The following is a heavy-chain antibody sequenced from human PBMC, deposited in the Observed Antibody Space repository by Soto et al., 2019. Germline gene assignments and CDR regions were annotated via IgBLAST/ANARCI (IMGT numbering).Heavy chain of an antibody. V-gene: IGHV4-31*03. D-gene: IGHD3-10*01. J-gene: IGHJ6*02. Sequence: QVQLQESGPGLVKPSQTLSLTCTVSGGSICSGGYYWSWIRQHPGKGLEWIGYIYYSGSTYYNPSLKSRVTISVDTSKNQFSLKLSSVTAADTAVYYCARVEGFYGSGSYYKKDPPDGMDVWGQGTTVTVSS. CDR2: IYYSGST. CDR3: ARVEGFYGSGSYYKKDPPDGMDV. CDR1: GGSICSGGYY.